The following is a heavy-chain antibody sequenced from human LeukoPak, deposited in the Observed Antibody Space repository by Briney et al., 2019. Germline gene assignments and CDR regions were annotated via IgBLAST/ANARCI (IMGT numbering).Heavy chain of an antibody. V-gene: IGHV1-69*04. CDR1: GGTFSSYA. D-gene: IGHD3-22*01. CDR3: ATDNSRYYYDSSGYYQVDY. CDR2: IIPILGIA. J-gene: IGHJ4*02. Sequence: GASVKVSCKASGGTFSSYAISWVRQAPGQGLEWMGRIIPILGIANYAQKFQGRVTITADKSTSTAYMELSSLRSEDTAVYYCATDNSRYYYDSSGYYQVDYWGQGTLVTVSS.